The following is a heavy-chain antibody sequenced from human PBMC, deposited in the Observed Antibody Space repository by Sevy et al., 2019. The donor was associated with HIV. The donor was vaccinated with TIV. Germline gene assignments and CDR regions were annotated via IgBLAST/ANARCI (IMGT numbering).Heavy chain of an antibody. CDR2: IFSSGST. D-gene: IGHD6-19*01. CDR1: GFTVNDKY. Sequence: GGSLRLSCAISGFTVNDKYIIWVSQAPGKGLEWVSVIFSSGSTYYADSAKGRFTISRDNSKNTVYLQMSSLRAEDTAVYYCVSLFLSYRSGWSYFDYWGQGTLVTVSS. V-gene: IGHV3-66*02. J-gene: IGHJ4*02. CDR3: VSLFLSYRSGWSYFDY.